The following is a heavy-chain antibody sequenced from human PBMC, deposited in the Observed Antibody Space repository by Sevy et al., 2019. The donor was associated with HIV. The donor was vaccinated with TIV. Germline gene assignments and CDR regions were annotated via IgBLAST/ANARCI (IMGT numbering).Heavy chain of an antibody. V-gene: IGHV3-53*01. D-gene: IGHD5-12*01. Sequence: GGSLRLSCTASGFTVSNNYMSWVRQAPGKGLEWVSAIYAGGNKYYADSVKGRFTISRDNSKNTVYLQMNSLRVEDTAVYYCARETLSGYNLWGQGTLVTVSS. CDR3: ARETLSGYNL. CDR1: GFTVSNNY. CDR2: IYAGGNK. J-gene: IGHJ4*02.